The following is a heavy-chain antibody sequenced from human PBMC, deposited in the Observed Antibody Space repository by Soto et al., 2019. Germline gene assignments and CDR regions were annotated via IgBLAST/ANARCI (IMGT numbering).Heavy chain of an antibody. V-gene: IGHV3-66*01. D-gene: IGHD2-15*01. CDR3: SGDDVYCSGGSCYGVPTDV. J-gene: IGHJ6*04. CDR1: GFTVSSHY. Sequence: EVQLVESGGDLVQPGGSLRLSCAASGFTVSSHYMNWVRQAPGKGLEWVSLIQSGGSTFYADSVKGRFTISRDNSKNTLFRQMNSLRVEDTAMYYCSGDDVYCSGGSCYGVPTDVWGRGTTVTVSS. CDR2: IQSGGST.